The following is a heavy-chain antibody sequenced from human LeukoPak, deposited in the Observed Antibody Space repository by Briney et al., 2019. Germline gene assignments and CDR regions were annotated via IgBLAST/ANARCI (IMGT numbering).Heavy chain of an antibody. CDR1: GGSFSGYY. D-gene: IGHD5-12*01. J-gene: IGHJ4*02. CDR2: INHSGST. V-gene: IGHV4-34*01. CDR3: ARVRRVGYSGCDDY. Sequence: SETLSLTCAVYGGSFSGYYWSWIRQPPGKGLEWIGEINHSGSTNYNPSLKSRVTISVDTSKNQFSLKLSSVTAADTAVYYCARVRRVGYSGCDDYWGQGTLVTVSS.